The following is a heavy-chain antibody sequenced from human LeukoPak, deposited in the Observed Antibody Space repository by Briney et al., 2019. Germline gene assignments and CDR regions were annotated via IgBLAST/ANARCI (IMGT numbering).Heavy chain of an antibody. CDR2: TYYRGNT. CDR3: ARRGVAVTGNAAADY. CDR1: GASISSSTYY. D-gene: IGHD6-19*01. J-gene: IGHJ4*02. V-gene: IGHV4-39*01. Sequence: PPETPCPTCTVSGASISSSTYYWGWIRQSPGKGLEWIGSTYYRGNTFYNPSLKSRVAISVDSSKRQFPLNLTSVTAADTAVYYCARRGVAVTGNAAADYWGQGTLVTVSS.